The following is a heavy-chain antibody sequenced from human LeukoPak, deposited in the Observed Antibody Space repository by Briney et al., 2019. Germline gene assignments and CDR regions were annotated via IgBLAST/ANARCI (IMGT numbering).Heavy chain of an antibody. CDR3: AKGLWQQLVLSPFDY. CDR1: GFTFSSYG. J-gene: IGHJ4*02. D-gene: IGHD6-13*01. V-gene: IGHV3-30*02. Sequence: PGGSLRLSCGASGFTFSSYGMHWVRQAPGKGLEWVAFIRYDGSNKYYADSVKGRFSISRDSSKNILYLQMNSLRAEDTAVYYCAKGLWQQLVLSPFDYWGQGTLVTVSS. CDR2: IRYDGSNK.